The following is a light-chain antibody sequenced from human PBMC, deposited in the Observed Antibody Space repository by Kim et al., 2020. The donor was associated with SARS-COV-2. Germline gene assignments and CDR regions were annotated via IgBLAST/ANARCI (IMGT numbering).Light chain of an antibody. CDR3: QQFSTSPYN. CDR2: GTS. V-gene: IGKV3-20*01. CDR1: QTIAGTH. J-gene: IGKJ2*01. Sequence: LSPGESAIPSCRASQTIAGTHLAWYQLNPGQAPRLLIFGTSSRATGIPDRFSGSGSGTDFTLTITRLEPEYFAVYYCQQFSTSPYNFGQGTKLEI.